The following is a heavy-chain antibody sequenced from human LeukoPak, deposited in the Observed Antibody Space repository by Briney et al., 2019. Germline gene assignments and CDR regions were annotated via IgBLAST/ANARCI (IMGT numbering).Heavy chain of an antibody. J-gene: IGHJ4*02. CDR1: GYTFTGYY. Sequence: ASVKVSCKASGYTFTGYYMHWVRQAPGQGLEWMGWINPNSGGTNYAQKFQGRVTMTRDTSISTAYMELSRLRSNDTAVYYCAREDYRDRPFSNWGQGALVTVSS. D-gene: IGHD4-17*01. CDR3: AREDYRDRPFSN. CDR2: INPNSGGT. V-gene: IGHV1-2*02.